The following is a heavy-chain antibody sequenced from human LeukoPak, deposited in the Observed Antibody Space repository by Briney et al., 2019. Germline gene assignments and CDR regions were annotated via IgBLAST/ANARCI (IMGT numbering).Heavy chain of an antibody. CDR2: ISSSSSSYI. D-gene: IGHD1-26*01. CDR3: ARESYGHYLDC. CDR1: GFTFSSYS. V-gene: IGHV3-21*04. Sequence: GGSLRLSCAASGFTFSSYSMNWVRQAPGKGPEWVSSISSSSSSYIYYADSVKGRFTISRDDSKNTLYLQMNSLRAEDTAVYFCARESYGHYLDCWGQGTLVTVSS. J-gene: IGHJ4*02.